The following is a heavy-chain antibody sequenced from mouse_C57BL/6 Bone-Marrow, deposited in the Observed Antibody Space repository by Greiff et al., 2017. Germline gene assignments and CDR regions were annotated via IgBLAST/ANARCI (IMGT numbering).Heavy chain of an antibody. Sequence: EVQLQESGEGLVKPGGSLKLSCAASGFTFSSYAMSWVRQTPEKRLEWVAYISSGGDYIYYADTVKGRFTISRDKARNTLYLQMSSLKSEDTAMYYCTRRGRHWYFDVWGTGTTVTVSS. CDR1: GFTFSSYA. CDR3: TRRGRHWYFDV. D-gene: IGHD1-1*01. CDR2: ISSGGDYI. V-gene: IGHV5S21*01. J-gene: IGHJ1*03.